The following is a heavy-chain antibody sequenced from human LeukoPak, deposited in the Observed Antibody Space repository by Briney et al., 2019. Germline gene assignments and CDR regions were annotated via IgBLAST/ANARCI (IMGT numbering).Heavy chain of an antibody. D-gene: IGHD6-19*01. Sequence: GASVKVSCKASGYTFTGYYMHWVRQAPGQGLEWMGWINPNSGGTNYAQKFQGRVTMTRDTSISTAYMEIKRLTSDDTAVYYCARDQYSTGFDYWGQGTLVTVSS. CDR2: INPNSGGT. V-gene: IGHV1-2*02. J-gene: IGHJ4*02. CDR3: ARDQYSTGFDY. CDR1: GYTFTGYY.